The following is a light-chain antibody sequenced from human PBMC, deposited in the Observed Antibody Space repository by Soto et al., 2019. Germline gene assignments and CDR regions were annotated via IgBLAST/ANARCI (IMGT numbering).Light chain of an antibody. CDR3: QSYDSSLSGSNWV. CDR1: SSDVGGYNY. CDR2: EVS. V-gene: IGLV2-8*01. J-gene: IGLJ3*02. Sequence: QSALTQPPSASGSPGQSVTISCTGTSSDVGGYNYVSWYQQHPGKAPKLMIYEVSKRPSGVPDRFSGSKSGTSASLAITGLQAEDEADYYCQSYDSSLSGSNWVFGGGTQLTVL.